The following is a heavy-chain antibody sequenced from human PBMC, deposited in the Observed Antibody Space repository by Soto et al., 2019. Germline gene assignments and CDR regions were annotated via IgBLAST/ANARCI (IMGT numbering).Heavy chain of an antibody. J-gene: IGHJ4*02. Sequence: SETLSLTCTVSGGSISSYYWSWIRQPPGKGLEWIGYIYYSGSTNYNPSLKSRVTISVDTSKNQFSLKLSSVTAADTAVYYCARENLGNVMVRETYYFDYWGQGTLVTVS. CDR2: IYYSGST. V-gene: IGHV4-59*01. D-gene: IGHD3-10*01. CDR1: GGSISSYY. CDR3: ARENLGNVMVRETYYFDY.